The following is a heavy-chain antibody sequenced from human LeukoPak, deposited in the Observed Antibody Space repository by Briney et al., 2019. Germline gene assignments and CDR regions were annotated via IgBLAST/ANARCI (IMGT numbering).Heavy chain of an antibody. J-gene: IGHJ4*02. V-gene: IGHV3-64*02. CDR1: GFTFRSFA. Sequence: PGGPLRLSCAASGFTFRSFAIHWAPQAPGKGLEYVSAISNNGRSTYYADSVKGSFTISRDNSNNTVHLQMGSLRAEDVAVYYCARGSSSSDYWGQGTLVTVSS. D-gene: IGHD6-6*01. CDR3: ARGSSSSDY. CDR2: ISNNGRST.